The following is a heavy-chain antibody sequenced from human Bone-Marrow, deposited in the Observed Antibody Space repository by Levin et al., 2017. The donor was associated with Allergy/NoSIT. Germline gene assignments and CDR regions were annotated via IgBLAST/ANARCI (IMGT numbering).Heavy chain of an antibody. CDR1: GYTFTAYY. Sequence: GESLKISCQSSGYTFTAYYIQWVRQAPGQGPEWMGWINPNSGDTTSSQKFQGRVTMTRDMSINTAYMELSGLTSDDTAAYFCARDASPPFCGGDCYPGYYPMDVWGQGTTVIVSS. D-gene: IGHD2-21*02. CDR3: ARDASPPFCGGDCYPGYYPMDV. V-gene: IGHV1-2*02. J-gene: IGHJ6*02. CDR2: INPNSGDT.